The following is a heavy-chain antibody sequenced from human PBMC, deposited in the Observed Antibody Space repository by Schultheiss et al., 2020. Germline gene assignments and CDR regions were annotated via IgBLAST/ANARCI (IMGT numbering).Heavy chain of an antibody. Sequence: GESLKISCRGSGYTFTTYWIAWVRQMPGKGLEWMGIIYPGDSDTRYSPSFQGQVTISADKSISTAYLQWSSLKASDTAMYYCARLHPYCSGGSCSTRHFDYWGQRTLVTGSS. V-gene: IGHV5-51*01. CDR2: IYPGDSDT. CDR1: GYTFTTYW. CDR3: ARLHPYCSGGSCSTRHFDY. D-gene: IGHD2-15*01. J-gene: IGHJ4*02.